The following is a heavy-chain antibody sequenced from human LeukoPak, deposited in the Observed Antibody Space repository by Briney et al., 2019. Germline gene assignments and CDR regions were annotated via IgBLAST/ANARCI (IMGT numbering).Heavy chain of an antibody. CDR3: TTLGYHLDS. D-gene: IGHD3-22*01. CDR1: GFAFSAYE. Sequence: PGGSLRLSCAASGFAFSAYEMNWVRQAPGKGLEWVAYISGSDTTIYYADSVKGRFTISRDNAKNSLYLQMNSLRAEDTALYYCTTLGYHLDSWGQGTRVTVSS. CDR2: ISGSDTTI. J-gene: IGHJ4*02. V-gene: IGHV3-48*03.